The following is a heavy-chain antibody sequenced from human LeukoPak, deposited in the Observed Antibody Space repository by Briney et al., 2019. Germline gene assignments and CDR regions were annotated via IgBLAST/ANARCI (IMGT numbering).Heavy chain of an antibody. CDR2: VYSDGRT. CDR3: ARDFLRSSVYY. D-gene: IGHD3-22*01. Sequence: PGGSLRLSCAPSGFSHRRNYVSWLRQAPGKGLEWVSVVYSDGRTYYADSVKGRFTISRDNSKNTLYLQMNSLRPEDTAVYFCARDFLRSSVYYWGRGTLVTVSS. V-gene: IGHV3-53*01. J-gene: IGHJ4*02. CDR1: GFSHRRNY.